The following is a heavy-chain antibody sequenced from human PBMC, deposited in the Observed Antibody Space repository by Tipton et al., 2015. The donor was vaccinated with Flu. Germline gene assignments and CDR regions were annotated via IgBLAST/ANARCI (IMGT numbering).Heavy chain of an antibody. CDR1: GGSIASTSYC. D-gene: IGHD3-10*01. V-gene: IGHV4-39*07. CDR3: AGLYYGSGSLVDF. J-gene: IGHJ4*02. CDR2: IYFKGST. Sequence: TLSLTCSISGGSIASTSYCWGWIRQPPGKGLEWVGSIYFKGSTYYNPSFKSRVTLSVDTSKNDFSLRLTSVTAADTAVYYCAGLYYGSGSLVDFWGQGTLVTVSS.